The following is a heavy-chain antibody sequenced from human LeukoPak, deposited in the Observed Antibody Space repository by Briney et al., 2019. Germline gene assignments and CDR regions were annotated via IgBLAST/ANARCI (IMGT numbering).Heavy chain of an antibody. CDR3: ARASSVAGDY. Sequence: GGSLTHSCAASGFTFSSYWMHWVRQAPGKGLVWVSRINRDGSSTSYADSVKVRFTISRDNAKNTLYLQMSSLRAEDTAVYYCARASSVAGDYWGQGTVVTVSS. CDR2: INRDGSST. D-gene: IGHD6-19*01. J-gene: IGHJ4*02. CDR1: GFTFSSYW. V-gene: IGHV3-74*01.